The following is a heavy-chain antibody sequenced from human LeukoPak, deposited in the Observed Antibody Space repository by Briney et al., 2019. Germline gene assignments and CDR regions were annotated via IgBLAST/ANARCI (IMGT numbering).Heavy chain of an antibody. D-gene: IGHD2-21*02. Sequence: HGAALESSSAGCVSSSTTYLIGGGRELAGPRLGWGGIIDPGDSDNRYSPSFHGQVTISADKSISTAYLQWSSLKASDTAMYYCARRAYCGGGCYLFDYWGQGTLVTVSS. CDR1: VSSSTTYL. CDR3: ARRAYCGGGCYLFDY. J-gene: IGHJ4*02. V-gene: IGHV5-51*01. CDR2: IDPGDSDN.